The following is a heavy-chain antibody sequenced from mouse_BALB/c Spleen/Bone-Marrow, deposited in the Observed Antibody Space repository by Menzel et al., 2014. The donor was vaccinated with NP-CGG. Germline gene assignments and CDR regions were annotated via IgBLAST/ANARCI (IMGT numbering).Heavy chain of an antibody. CDR1: GYAFSSSW. J-gene: IGHJ4*01. V-gene: IGHV1-82*01. CDR2: IYPGDGDT. D-gene: IGHD2-3*01. CDR3: ARSDGYRTIDY. Sequence: VQGVESGPELVKPGASVKISCKASGYAFSSSWMNWVKQRPGQGLEWIGRIYPGDGDTNYNGKFKGKATLTADKSSSTAYMQLSSLTSVDSAVYFCARSDGYRTIDYWGQGTSVTVSS.